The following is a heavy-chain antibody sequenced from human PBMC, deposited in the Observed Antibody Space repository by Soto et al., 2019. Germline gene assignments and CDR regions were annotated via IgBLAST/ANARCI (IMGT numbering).Heavy chain of an antibody. D-gene: IGHD2-21*02. V-gene: IGHV3-30-3*01. CDR2: ISYDGSNK. CDR3: AREGSDYYYYYSGMDV. J-gene: IGHJ6*02. CDR1: GFTFSSYA. Sequence: QVQLVESGGGVVQPGRSLRLSCAASGFTFSSYAMHWVRQAPGKGLEWVEVISYDGSNKYYADSVKGRFTISRDNYKNTLYRQMNSLRAADTAVYYCAREGSDYYYYYSGMDVWSQGTTVNVSS.